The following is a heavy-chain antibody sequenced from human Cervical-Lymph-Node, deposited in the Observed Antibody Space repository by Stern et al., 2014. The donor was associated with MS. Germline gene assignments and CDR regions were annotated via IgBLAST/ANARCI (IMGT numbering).Heavy chain of an antibody. CDR2: ISATGDTT. CDR3: AKRPFTNSNFFDP. V-gene: IGHV3-23*04. J-gene: IGHJ5*02. D-gene: IGHD2-2*01. CDR1: GFTFTDFA. Sequence: EVQLVQSGGGLVQPGGSLRLSCAASGFTFTDFAMNWVRQTPGEGLEWVSTISATGDTTHYAASVKGRFSISRDNSKSTLYLQMNSLRADDTAIYYCAKRPFTNSNFFDPWGQGTLVTVSS.